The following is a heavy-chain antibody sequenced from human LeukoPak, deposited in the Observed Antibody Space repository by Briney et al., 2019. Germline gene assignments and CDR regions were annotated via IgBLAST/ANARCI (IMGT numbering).Heavy chain of an antibody. V-gene: IGHV1-2*02. D-gene: IGHD6-19*01. CDR3: ATLRRSGWYIGD. J-gene: IGHJ4*02. Sequence: GASVKVSCKASGYTFSDYYMHWVRQAPGQGLERMGWINPNSGGTTYAEKFQGRVTMTRDTSITTAYMELSSLRSDDTAMYYCATLRRSGWYIGDWGQGTLVTVSS. CDR2: INPNSGGT. CDR1: GYTFSDYY.